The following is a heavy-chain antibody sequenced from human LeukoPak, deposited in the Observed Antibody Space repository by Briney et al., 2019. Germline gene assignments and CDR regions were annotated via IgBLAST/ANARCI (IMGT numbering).Heavy chain of an antibody. CDR3: ARAPEGYTVVTIFDF. J-gene: IGHJ4*02. D-gene: IGHD4-23*01. CDR2: IAGSGGST. V-gene: IGHV3-23*01. CDR1: GFTLRSYA. Sequence: GGSLRLSCAASGFTLRSYAMRWVRQAPGKGLEWVSGIAGSGGSTSYADSVKGRFTISRDNSNNTLDLQMNSLRAEDTAVYYCARAPEGYTVVTIFDFWGQGTLVTVSS.